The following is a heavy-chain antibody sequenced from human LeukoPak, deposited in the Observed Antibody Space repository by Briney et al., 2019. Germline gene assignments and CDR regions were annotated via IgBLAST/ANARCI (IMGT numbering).Heavy chain of an antibody. D-gene: IGHD3-10*01. CDR3: ANDYRSGSFHDF. J-gene: IGHJ4*02. CDR1: GFAFSSYA. Sequence: GGSLPLSCAASGFAFSSYAMSWVRQPPGKGLEWVSVISRRDDYTYYADSVKGRFTISRDNSKNSLYLQMNTLRAEDTAVYYCANDYRSGSFHDFWGQGTLVTVSS. CDR2: ISRRDDYT. V-gene: IGHV3-23*01.